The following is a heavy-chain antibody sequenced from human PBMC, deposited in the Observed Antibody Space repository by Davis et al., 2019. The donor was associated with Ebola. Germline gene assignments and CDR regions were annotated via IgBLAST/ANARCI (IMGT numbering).Heavy chain of an antibody. D-gene: IGHD3-9*01. V-gene: IGHV3-7*03. J-gene: IGHJ4*02. CDR1: GFTFSRYW. CDR2: IKQDGSEK. CDR3: ARDRPYYDFLSGYFHKQGENDYFDY. Sequence: GESLKISCAASGFTFSRYWMSWVRQAPGKGLEWVANIKQDGSEKYCVDSVKGRFTISRDNAKNSVYLQMNSLRAEDTAVYYCARDRPYYDFLSGYFHKQGENDYFDYWGQGTLVTVSS.